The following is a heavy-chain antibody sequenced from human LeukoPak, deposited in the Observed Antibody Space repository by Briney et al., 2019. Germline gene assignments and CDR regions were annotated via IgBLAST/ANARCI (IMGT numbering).Heavy chain of an antibody. D-gene: IGHD6-19*01. CDR3: ASEKYASGWFPFAY. V-gene: IGHV3-23*01. J-gene: IGHJ4*02. CDR2: ISGSGTRT. Sequence: PGGSLRLSCVASELTFRTYVMTWVRQAPGKGLEWDSTISGSGTRTYYTDSVKGRFTISRDSSKNTLYLQMNSLRVEDTAIYYCASEKYASGWFPFAYWGQGTLVTVSS. CDR1: ELTFRTYV.